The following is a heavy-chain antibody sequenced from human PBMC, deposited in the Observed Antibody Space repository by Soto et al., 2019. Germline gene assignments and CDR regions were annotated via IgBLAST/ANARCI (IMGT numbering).Heavy chain of an antibody. Sequence: SETLSLTCTVSGGSISSYYWSWIRQPPGKGLEWIGYIYYSGSTNYNPSLKSRVTISVDTSKNQFSLKLSSVTAADTAVYYCARLPIVVVPAATLGYYYYYGMDVWGQGTTVTVSS. CDR1: GGSISSYY. D-gene: IGHD2-2*01. CDR3: ARLPIVVVPAATLGYYYYYGMDV. J-gene: IGHJ6*02. CDR2: IYYSGST. V-gene: IGHV4-59*01.